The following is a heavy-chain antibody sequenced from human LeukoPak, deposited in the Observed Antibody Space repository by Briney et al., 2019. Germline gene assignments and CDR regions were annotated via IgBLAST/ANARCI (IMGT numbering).Heavy chain of an antibody. CDR3: ARGRGTSSGWDHYFDY. Sequence: GGSLRLSCAASGFTFSSYWMHWVRQAPRKGLVWVSRINSDGSSTSYADSVKGRFTISRDNAKNTLYLQMNSLRAEDTAVYYCARGRGTSSGWDHYFDYWGQGTLVTVSS. CDR2: INSDGSST. D-gene: IGHD6-19*01. J-gene: IGHJ4*02. CDR1: GFTFSSYW. V-gene: IGHV3-74*01.